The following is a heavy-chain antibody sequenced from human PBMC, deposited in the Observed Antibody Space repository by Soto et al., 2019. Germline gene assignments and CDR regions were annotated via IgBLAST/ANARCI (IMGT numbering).Heavy chain of an antibody. J-gene: IGHJ4*02. CDR1: GFTFSSYA. D-gene: IGHD3-3*01. Sequence: GGSLRLSCAASGFTFSSYAMSWVRQAPGKGLEWVSAISGSGGSTYYADSVKGRFTISRDNSKNTLYLQMNSLRAEDTAVYYCAKGTWYYDFWSGYSTQNFDYWGQGTLVTVSS. CDR2: ISGSGGST. CDR3: AKGTWYYDFWSGYSTQNFDY. V-gene: IGHV3-23*01.